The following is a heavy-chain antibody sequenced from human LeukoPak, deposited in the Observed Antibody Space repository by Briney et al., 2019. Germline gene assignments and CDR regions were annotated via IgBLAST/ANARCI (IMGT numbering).Heavy chain of an antibody. CDR1: GGSVSSGSYY. Sequence: SETLSLTCTVSGGSVSSGSYYWSWIRQPPGKGLVWIGYIYYSGSTNYNPSLKSRVTISVDTSKNQFSLKLSSVTAADTAVYYCARSSEGELLNYWGQGTLVTVSS. CDR2: IYYSGST. D-gene: IGHD1-26*01. J-gene: IGHJ4*02. V-gene: IGHV4-61*01. CDR3: ARSSEGELLNY.